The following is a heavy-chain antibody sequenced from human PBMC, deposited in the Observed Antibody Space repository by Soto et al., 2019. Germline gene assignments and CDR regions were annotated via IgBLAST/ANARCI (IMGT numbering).Heavy chain of an antibody. D-gene: IGHD5-12*01. J-gene: IGHJ5*02. CDR3: AKGDNLGPKTGYAFDP. CDR1: GDSVSSNTAS. V-gene: IGHV6-1*01. Sequence: LSQALSITCAIAGDSVSSNTASWNWIRQSPSRGLEWLGRTYFRSKWYNDYAVSVKSRIIINPDTSNNQFSLQLNSVTPEDTAVYFCAKGDNLGPKTGYAFDPWGQGIMVTVSS. CDR2: TYFRSKWYN.